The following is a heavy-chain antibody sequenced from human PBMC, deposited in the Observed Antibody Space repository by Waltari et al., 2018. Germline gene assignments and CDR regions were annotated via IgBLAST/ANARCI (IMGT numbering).Heavy chain of an antibody. D-gene: IGHD6-6*01. CDR1: GGTFSSYA. Sequence: QVQLVQSGAEVKKPGSSVKVSCKASGGTFSSYAISWVRQAPGQGLEWMGGIIPIRGKATDAQKVQGRGTITADKSTSTAYMELSSLISEDTAVYYCARELGRPSAVDIWGQGTMVTVSS. CDR3: ARELGRPSAVDI. J-gene: IGHJ3*02. V-gene: IGHV1-69*10. CDR2: IIPIRGKA.